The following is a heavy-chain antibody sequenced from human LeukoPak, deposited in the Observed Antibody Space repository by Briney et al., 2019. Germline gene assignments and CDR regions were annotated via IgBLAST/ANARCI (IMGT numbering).Heavy chain of an antibody. CDR3: ASGDCSSTSCYSF. Sequence: ASVKVSCKASGYTFTSYDINWVRQATGQGLEWMGWMNPNSGKTAYAQKFQGRVPITRNTSISTAYMEVSSLRSEHTAVYYCASGDCSSTSCYSFWGQGTLVTVSS. D-gene: IGHD2-2*01. J-gene: IGHJ4*02. CDR1: GYTFTSYD. CDR2: MNPNSGKT. V-gene: IGHV1-8*03.